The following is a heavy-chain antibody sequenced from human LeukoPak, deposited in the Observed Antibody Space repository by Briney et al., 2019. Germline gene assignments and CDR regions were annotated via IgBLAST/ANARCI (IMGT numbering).Heavy chain of an antibody. CDR3: GRGGAAAVFDY. V-gene: IGHV3-74*01. CDR2: INSDGSTT. Sequence: GGSLRLSCAASGFSLSSYWVHWVRQAPGKGLVWVSRINSDGSTTTYADSVKGRFTISRDNARNTLYLQMSSLRAEDTAVYYCGRGGAAAVFDYWGQGTLVTVSS. CDR1: GFSLSSYW. J-gene: IGHJ4*02. D-gene: IGHD6-13*01.